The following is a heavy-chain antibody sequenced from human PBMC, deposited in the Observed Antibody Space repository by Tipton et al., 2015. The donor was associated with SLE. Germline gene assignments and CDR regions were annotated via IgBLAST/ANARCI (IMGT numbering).Heavy chain of an antibody. CDR1: GGSISSGSYY. CDR2: IYTSGST. CDR3: ARVVVHGYLDY. J-gene: IGHJ4*02. V-gene: IGHV4-61*09. Sequence: TLSLTCTVSGGSISSGSYYWAWIRQPAGKGLEWIGHIYTSGSTNYNPSLKSRVTISVDTSKNQFSLRLSSVTAADTAVYYCARVVVHGYLDYWGQGTLVTVSS. D-gene: IGHD2-15*01.